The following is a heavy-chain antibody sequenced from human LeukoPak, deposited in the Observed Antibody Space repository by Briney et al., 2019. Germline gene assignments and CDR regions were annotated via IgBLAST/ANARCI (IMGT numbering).Heavy chain of an antibody. D-gene: IGHD4-17*01. Sequence: QTGGSLRLSCAASGFTFSTYGMYWVRQAPGKGLEWVSLISYDGSDKYYADSVRGRFTISRDNSKNTLYLQMNSLRAEDTAVYYCAKDGDSYGDYVFGYWGQGTLVTVSS. CDR2: ISYDGSDK. V-gene: IGHV3-30*18. J-gene: IGHJ4*02. CDR1: GFTFSTYG. CDR3: AKDGDSYGDYVFGY.